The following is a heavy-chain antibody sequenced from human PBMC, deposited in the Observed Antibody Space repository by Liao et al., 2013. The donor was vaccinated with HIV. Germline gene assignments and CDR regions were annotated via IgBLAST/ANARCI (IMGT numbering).Heavy chain of an antibody. J-gene: IGHJ4*02. CDR1: GGSIRGGSYY. CDR2: IYSSGSS. D-gene: IGHD3-10*01. V-gene: IGHV4-61*02. Sequence: QVQLQESGPGLVKPSQTLSLTCSVSGGSIRGGSYYWGWIRQPAGKGLEWVGHIYSSGSSNYNPALKSRVAISADTSKNQVSLRVDSVTAPDTAVYYCAREVRGNTVAFHHFDSWGQGALV. CDR3: AREVRGNTVAFHHFDS.